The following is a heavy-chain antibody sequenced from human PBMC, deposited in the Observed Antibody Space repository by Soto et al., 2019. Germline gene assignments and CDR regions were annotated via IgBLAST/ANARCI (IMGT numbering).Heavy chain of an antibody. Sequence: QVQLVQSGVEVKKPGASVKVSCKASGYTFTSYGISWVRQAPGQGLEWMGWISAYNGNTNYAQKFQGRVTMTRDTSTSKAYMELRXLRSXXTXXXXCAXXXXXXXXXXXAFDIWGQGTMVTVSS. CDR2: ISAYNGNT. J-gene: IGHJ3*02. V-gene: IGHV1-18*01. CDR1: GYTFTSYG. CDR3: AXXXXXXXXXXXAFDI.